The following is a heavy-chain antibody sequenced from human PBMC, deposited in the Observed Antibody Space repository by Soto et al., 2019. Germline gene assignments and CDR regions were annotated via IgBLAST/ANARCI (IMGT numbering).Heavy chain of an antibody. D-gene: IGHD3-10*01. CDR3: ARQIKRGYYGSGSLLDY. J-gene: IGHJ4*02. CDR2: IDPSDSYT. Sequence: PGESLKISCKGSGYSFTSYWISWVRQMPGKGLEWMGRIDPSDSYTNYSPSFQGHVTISADKSISTAYLQWSSLKASDTAMYYCARQIKRGYYGSGSLLDYWGQGTLVTVSS. V-gene: IGHV5-10-1*01. CDR1: GYSFTSYW.